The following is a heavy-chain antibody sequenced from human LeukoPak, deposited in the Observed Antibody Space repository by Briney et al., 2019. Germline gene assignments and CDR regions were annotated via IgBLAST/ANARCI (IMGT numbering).Heavy chain of an antibody. V-gene: IGHV5-51*01. J-gene: IGHJ6*02. CDR1: GYSFTSYW. CDR3: ARHEGLTSYYYGMDV. CDR2: IYPGDSDT. Sequence: GESLKISCKGSGYSFTSYWIAWVRQMPGKGLEWMGIIYPGDSDTRYSPSFQGQVTISADKSISTAYLQWSSLKASDTAMYYCARHEGLTSYYYGMDVWGQGTTVTVSS. D-gene: IGHD3-16*01.